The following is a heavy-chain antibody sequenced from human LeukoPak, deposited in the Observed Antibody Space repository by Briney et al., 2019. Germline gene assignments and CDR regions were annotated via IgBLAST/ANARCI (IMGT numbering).Heavy chain of an antibody. CDR1: SDFFSSVTDY. D-gene: IGHD3-16*01. Sequence: PSETLSLTCTVSSDFFSSVTDYWGWIRQPPGKGLEWIGSIYYSGSTYYNPCLKSRVTISVDTSKNQFSLKLSSVTAADTAVYYCASRQERGREDYWGQGTLVTVSS. V-gene: IGHV4-39*01. CDR2: IYYSGST. J-gene: IGHJ4*02. CDR3: ASRQERGREDY.